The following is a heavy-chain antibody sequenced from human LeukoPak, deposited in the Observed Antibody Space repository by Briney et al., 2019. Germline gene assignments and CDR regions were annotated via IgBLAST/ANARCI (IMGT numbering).Heavy chain of an antibody. CDR3: AKDESLYYYGSGSYYKT. J-gene: IGHJ5*02. CDR1: GFTFDDYA. V-gene: IGHV3-9*01. D-gene: IGHD3-10*01. CDR2: ISWNSGSI. Sequence: QAGGSLRLSCAASGFTFDDYAMHWVRQAPGKGLEWVSGISWNSGSIGYADSVKGRFTISRDNAKNSLYLQMNSLRAEDTALYYCAKDESLYYYGSGSYYKTWGQGTLVTVSS.